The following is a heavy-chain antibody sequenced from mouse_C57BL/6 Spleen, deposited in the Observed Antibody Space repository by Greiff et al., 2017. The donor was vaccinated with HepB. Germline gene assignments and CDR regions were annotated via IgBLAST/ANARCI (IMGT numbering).Heavy chain of an antibody. D-gene: IGHD1-1*01. Sequence: EVNLVESGEGLVKPGGSLKLSCAASGFTFSSYAMSWVRQTPEKRLEWVAYISSGGDYIYYADTVKGRFTISRDKARNTLYLQMSSLKSEDTAMYYCAREGDGSSSGCWGPGTTLTVAS. J-gene: IGHJ2*01. CDR1: GFTFSSYA. CDR2: ISSGGDYI. V-gene: IGHV5S21*01. CDR3: AREGDGSSSGC.